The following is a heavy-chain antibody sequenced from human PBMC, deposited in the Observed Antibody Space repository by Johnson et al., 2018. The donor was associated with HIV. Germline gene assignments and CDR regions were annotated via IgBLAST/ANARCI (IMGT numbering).Heavy chain of an antibody. CDR3: TVHSGERTDHDAFDI. J-gene: IGHJ3*02. CDR1: GFTFSSYA. CDR2: IRSKANSYAT. Sequence: VQLVESGGGVVQPGRSLRLSCAASGFTFSSYAMHWVRQASGKGLEWVGRIRSKANSYATAYAASVKGRFTISRDDSKNTAYLQMNSLKTEDTAVYYCTVHSGERTDHDAFDIWGRGTMVTVSS. D-gene: IGHD1-26*01. V-gene: IGHV3-73*01.